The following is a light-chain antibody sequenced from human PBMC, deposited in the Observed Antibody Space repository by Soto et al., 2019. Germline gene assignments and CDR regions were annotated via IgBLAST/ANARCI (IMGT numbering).Light chain of an antibody. CDR3: QQYSSTPLT. CDR1: QCDLYSSNDKNY. J-gene: IGKJ4*01. V-gene: IGKV4-1*01. Sequence: VMTQSPKTGAASLGERATIDGNASQCDLYSSNDKNYLAWYQQKPGQPPKLLIYWASTRESGVPDRFSGSGSGTDFTLTISSLQAEDVAVYYCQQYSSTPLTLGGGTKVDIK. CDR2: WAS.